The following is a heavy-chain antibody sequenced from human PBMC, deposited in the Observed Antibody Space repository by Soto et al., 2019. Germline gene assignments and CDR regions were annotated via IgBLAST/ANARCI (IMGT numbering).Heavy chain of an antibody. CDR2: IIPIFGTA. V-gene: IGHV1-69*13. Sequence: VASVKVSCKASGGTFSSYAISWVRQAPGQGLEWMGGIIPIFGTANYAQKFQGRVTITADESTSTAYMELSSLRSEDTAVYYCARRKGGRLGELLEFDYWGQGTLVTVSS. J-gene: IGHJ4*02. CDR3: ARRKGGRLGELLEFDY. D-gene: IGHD3-16*01. CDR1: GGTFSSYA.